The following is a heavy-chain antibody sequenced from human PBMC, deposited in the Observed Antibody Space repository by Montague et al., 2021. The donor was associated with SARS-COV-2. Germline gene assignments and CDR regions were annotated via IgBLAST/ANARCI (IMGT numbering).Heavy chain of an antibody. D-gene: IGHD3-10*01. Sequence: SETLSLTCTVSGGSISSSSYYWGWIRQPPGQGLEWIGSIFYSGSTDYYPSLKSRVTISVDTSKNQFPLKLSSVTAADTAVYYCASMVRAQVYYFDYWGQGTLVTVSS. CDR3: ASMVRAQVYYFDY. CDR1: GGSISSSSYY. CDR2: IFYSGST. J-gene: IGHJ4*02. V-gene: IGHV4-39*01.